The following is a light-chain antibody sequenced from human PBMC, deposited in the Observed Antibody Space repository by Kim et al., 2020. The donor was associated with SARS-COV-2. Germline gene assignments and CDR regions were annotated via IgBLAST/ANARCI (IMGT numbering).Light chain of an antibody. CDR3: QQSSGNPPT. CDR1: QNIRKY. CDR2: FTS. V-gene: IGKV1-39*01. Sequence: DIQMTQSPSSLSASVGDRVTITCRASQNIRKYLNWYQQKPGKAPKLLIYFTSSLRSGVPSRFSGSGSGTDFTLTISSLQPEDFATYYCQQSSGNPPTFGQGTKLEI. J-gene: IGKJ2*01.